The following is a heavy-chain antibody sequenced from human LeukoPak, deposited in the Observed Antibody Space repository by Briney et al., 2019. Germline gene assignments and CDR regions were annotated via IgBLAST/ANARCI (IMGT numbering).Heavy chain of an antibody. D-gene: IGHD5-18*01. Sequence: SETLSLTCTVSGFSISSGHYWGWVRQPPGAGLEWIGSVYQSGTTYYNPSLKSPITTSMDMSKNQFSLRLRPVTAADTAVYYCARTFIRNGYSSYFDCWGQGTLVTVSS. CDR2: VYQSGTT. V-gene: IGHV4-38-2*02. CDR1: GFSISSGHY. CDR3: ARTFIRNGYSSYFDC. J-gene: IGHJ4*02.